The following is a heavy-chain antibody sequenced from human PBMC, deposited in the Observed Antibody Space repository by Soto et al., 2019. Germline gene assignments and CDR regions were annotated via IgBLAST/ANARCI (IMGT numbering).Heavy chain of an antibody. D-gene: IGHD1-26*01. J-gene: IGHJ6*04. V-gene: IGHV4-59*01. CDR3: ARARPRATGSGLDG. Sequence: XQTLSLTCTISVDSINNYFWNCIRQSPGKGLEWIGYISYSGSTSYNPSLQSRVTISSDTSKNQFSLELSSVTAADTAVYYCARARPRATGSGLDGWGKGTT. CDR2: ISYSGST. CDR1: VDSINNYF.